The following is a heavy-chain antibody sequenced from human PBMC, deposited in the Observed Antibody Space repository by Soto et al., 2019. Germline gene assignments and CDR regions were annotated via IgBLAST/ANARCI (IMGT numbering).Heavy chain of an antibody. J-gene: IGHJ4*02. CDR1: GFTFSSYG. CDR3: ARDSGYSYGFDY. Sequence: QVQLVESGGGVVQPGRSLRLSCAASGFTFSSYGMHWVRQAPGKGLEWVAVIWYDGSNKYYADSVKGRFTISKDNSKNTLYLQMNSLRAEDTAVYYCARDSGYSYGFDYWGQGTLVTVSS. V-gene: IGHV3-33*01. D-gene: IGHD5-18*01. CDR2: IWYDGSNK.